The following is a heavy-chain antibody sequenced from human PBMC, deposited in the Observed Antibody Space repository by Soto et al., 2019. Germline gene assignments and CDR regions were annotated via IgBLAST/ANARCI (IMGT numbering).Heavy chain of an antibody. J-gene: IGHJ4*02. CDR1: GGTFSSYA. V-gene: IGHV1-69*13. Sequence: SVKVSCKASGGTFSSYAISWVRQAPGQGLEWMGGIIPIFGTANYAQKFQGRVTIIADESTSTAYMELSSLRSEDTAVYYCAREGIANSYGYWPFDYWGQGTLVTVYS. CDR3: AREGIANSYGYWPFDY. CDR2: IIPIFGTA. D-gene: IGHD5-18*01.